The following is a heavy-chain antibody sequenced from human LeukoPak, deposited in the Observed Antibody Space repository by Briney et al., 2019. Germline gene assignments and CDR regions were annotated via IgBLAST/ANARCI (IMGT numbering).Heavy chain of an antibody. CDR3: ARRRPNHDAFDI. CDR2: IIPIFGTA. J-gene: IGHJ3*02. CDR1: GGTFSSYA. Sequence: GSSVKVSCKASGGTFSSYAISWVRQAPGQGLEWMGGIIPIFGTANYAQKFQGRVTITTDESTSTAYMELSSLRSEDTAVYYCARRRPNHDAFDIWGQGTMVTVSS. D-gene: IGHD2-8*01. V-gene: IGHV1-69*05.